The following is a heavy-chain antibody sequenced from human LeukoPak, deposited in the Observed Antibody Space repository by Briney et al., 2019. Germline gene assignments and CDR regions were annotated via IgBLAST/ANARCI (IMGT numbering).Heavy chain of an antibody. Sequence: ASVKVSCKASGYTFTSYYMHWVRQAPGQGLEWMGIINPSDGTTTYAQKFQGRVTMTRDMSTSTVYMDLSSLRSDDTAVYYCARTFYEQMPHFDFWGQGTLVTVSS. CDR1: GYTFTSYY. CDR3: ARTFYEQMPHFDF. D-gene: IGHD3-16*01. J-gene: IGHJ4*02. V-gene: IGHV1-46*01. CDR2: INPSDGTT.